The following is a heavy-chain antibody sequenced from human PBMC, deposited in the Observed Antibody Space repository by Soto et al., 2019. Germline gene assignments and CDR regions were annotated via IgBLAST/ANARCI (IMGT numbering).Heavy chain of an antibody. D-gene: IGHD3-22*01. CDR3: ARQIYDSDTGPNFQYYFDS. CDR2: IDPSDSQT. J-gene: IGHJ4*02. CDR1: GYSFAGYW. V-gene: IGHV5-10-1*01. Sequence: GESLKISCNGSGYSFAGYWITWVRQKPGKGLEWMGRIDPSDSQTYYSPSFRGHVTISATKSITTVFLQWSSLRAPDTAMYYCARQIYDSDTGPNFQYYFDSWGQGTPVTVSS.